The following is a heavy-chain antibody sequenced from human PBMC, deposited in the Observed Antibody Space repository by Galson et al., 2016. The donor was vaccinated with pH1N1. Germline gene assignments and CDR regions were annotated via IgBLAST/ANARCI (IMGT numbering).Heavy chain of an antibody. CDR1: GFTFSSNW. CDR3: ARDALDDYDSSGYYFDY. V-gene: IGHV3-7*01. Sequence: SLRLSCAASGFTFSSNWMSWVRQAPGKGLEWVASINQHGSEKYSVDSVKGRFTITRDNAKNSLYLQMNSLRAEDTAVYYCARDALDDYDSSGYYFDYWGQGTLVTVSS. CDR2: INQHGSEK. D-gene: IGHD3-22*01. J-gene: IGHJ4*02.